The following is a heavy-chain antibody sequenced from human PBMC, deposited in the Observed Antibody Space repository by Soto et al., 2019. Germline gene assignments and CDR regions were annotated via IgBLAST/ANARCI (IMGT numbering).Heavy chain of an antibody. CDR2: ISARGGSL. D-gene: IGHD5-12*01. V-gene: IGHV3-23*01. J-gene: IGHJ4*02. CDR1: GFSFSSYA. Sequence: EVQLLESGGGVVQPGGSLRLSCAASGFSFSSYAMVWVRQAPGKGLEWVSVISARGGSLYFADSVKGRFTISSDNSKNVLSLDMNSLRAEDTATYFCANGSIEYSASVDNWGQGTLVVVSS. CDR3: ANGSIEYSASVDN.